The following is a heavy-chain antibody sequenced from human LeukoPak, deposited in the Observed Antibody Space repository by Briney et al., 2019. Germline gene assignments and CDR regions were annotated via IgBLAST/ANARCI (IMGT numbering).Heavy chain of an antibody. Sequence: PWGTLRLSCAASGFTFSSYGMSWVRQAPGKGLEWISAISGSGGSTYYADSVKGRFTISRDNRKNTLYVQMNSLRVEDTAVYYCAKGSSSLAYYQYMDVWGKGTTVTVSS. D-gene: IGHD6-6*01. CDR1: GFTFSSYG. V-gene: IGHV3-23*01. CDR3: AKGSSSLAYYQYMDV. CDR2: ISGSGGST. J-gene: IGHJ6*03.